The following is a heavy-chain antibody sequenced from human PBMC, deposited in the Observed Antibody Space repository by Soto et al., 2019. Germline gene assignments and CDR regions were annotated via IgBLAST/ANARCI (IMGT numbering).Heavy chain of an antibody. J-gene: IGHJ5*02. CDR2: ISAYNGNT. D-gene: IGHD3-16*01. V-gene: IGHV1-18*01. CDR1: VYTFTGNG. Sequence: XSLKESCNRSVYTFTGNGISWVRQAPGQVLEWMGWISAYNGNTNYAQKLQGRVTMTTDTSTSTAYMELRSLRSDDTAVYYCARWGEDVMFDHWGQGNLVTVSS. CDR3: ARWGEDVMFDH.